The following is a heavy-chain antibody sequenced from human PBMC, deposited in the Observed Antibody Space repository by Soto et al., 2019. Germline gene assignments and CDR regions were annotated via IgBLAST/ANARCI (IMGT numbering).Heavy chain of an antibody. CDR3: AKGPYSSGWYWDH. CDR1: GFKFEDYA. D-gene: IGHD6-19*01. CDR2: ISWSSNII. J-gene: IGHJ4*02. Sequence: EVLLVESGGALVQPGRSLRLSCTASGFKFEDYAMHWVRQAPGKGLEWVSGISWSSNIIEYADSVRCRFTIARDNGKNSLYLQMNSLRPEDTALYYCAKGPYSSGWYWDHWGQGTLVTVSS. V-gene: IGHV3-9*01.